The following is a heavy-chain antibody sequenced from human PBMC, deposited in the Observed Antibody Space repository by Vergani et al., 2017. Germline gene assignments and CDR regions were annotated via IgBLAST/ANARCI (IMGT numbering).Heavy chain of an antibody. CDR2: ISGSGGST. CDR1: GFTFDDYA. V-gene: IGHV3-23*04. D-gene: IGHD1-14*01. J-gene: IGHJ4*02. Sequence: EVQLVESGGGLVQPGRSLGLSCAASGFTFDDYAIHWVRQAPGKGLEWVSAISGSGGSTYYADSVKGRFTISRDNSKNTLYLQMNSLRAEDTAVYYCASDFGADRRWVDYWGQGTLVTVSS. CDR3: ASDFGADRRWVDY.